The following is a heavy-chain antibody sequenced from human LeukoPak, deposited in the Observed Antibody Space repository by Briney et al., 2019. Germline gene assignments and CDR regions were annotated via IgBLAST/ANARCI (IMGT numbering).Heavy chain of an antibody. Sequence: ASVTVSCTASVYTFTNFYIHWVRQAPGQGLEWMGWMNPNSGDTNYAREFQDRVTMTRDTSLNTAYMELSRLRSDDTAVYFCARRPINCIIANCYVDYWGQGTLVTVSS. CDR3: ARRPINCIIANCYVDY. V-gene: IGHV1-2*02. D-gene: IGHD3-3*02. CDR2: MNPNSGDT. J-gene: IGHJ4*02. CDR1: VYTFTNFY.